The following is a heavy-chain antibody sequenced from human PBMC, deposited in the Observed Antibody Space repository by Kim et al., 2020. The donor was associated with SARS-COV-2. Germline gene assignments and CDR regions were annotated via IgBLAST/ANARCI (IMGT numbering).Heavy chain of an antibody. D-gene: IGHD2-15*01. CDR1: GFTFNIYG. Sequence: GGSLRLSCAASGFTFNIYGMHWVRQAPGKGLEWVAVISYVGSDKYYADSVKGRFTISRDNSKNTLYLQMNSLRAEDTAVYYCAKDTYCSGGSCYGELVYWGQGTLVTVSS. CDR2: ISYVGSDK. J-gene: IGHJ4*02. V-gene: IGHV3-30*18. CDR3: AKDTYCSGGSCYGELVY.